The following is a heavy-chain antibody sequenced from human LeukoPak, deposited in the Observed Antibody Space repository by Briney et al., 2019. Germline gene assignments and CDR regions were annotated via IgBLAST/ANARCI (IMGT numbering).Heavy chain of an antibody. CDR3: AKDLAYWGSNYYYYGMDV. D-gene: IGHD7-27*01. J-gene: IGHJ6*02. CDR1: GFTFSSYG. CDR2: IRYDGSNK. Sequence: GGSLRLSCAASGFTFSSYGMHWVRQARGKGLEWVAFIRYDGSNKYYADSVKGRFTISRDNAKNTLYLQMNSLRAEDTAVYYCAKDLAYWGSNYYYYGMDVWGQGTTVTVSS. V-gene: IGHV3-30*02.